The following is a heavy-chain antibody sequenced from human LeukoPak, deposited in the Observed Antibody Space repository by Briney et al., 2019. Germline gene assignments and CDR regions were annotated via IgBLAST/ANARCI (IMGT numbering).Heavy chain of an antibody. CDR1: GFIFNKYA. Sequence: GGSLRLSCAASGFIFNKYAMNWVRQAPGKGLEWVSTISGGGGSTYYADSVKGRFTISRDNSKNTLYLQVNSLRAEGTAVYYCAKGGKWDVTPFDYWGQGTLVTVSS. D-gene: IGHD1-26*01. J-gene: IGHJ4*02. CDR3: AKGGKWDVTPFDY. V-gene: IGHV3-23*01. CDR2: ISGGGGST.